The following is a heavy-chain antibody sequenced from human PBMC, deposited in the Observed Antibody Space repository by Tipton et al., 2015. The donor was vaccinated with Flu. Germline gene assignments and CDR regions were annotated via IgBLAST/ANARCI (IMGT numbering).Heavy chain of an antibody. V-gene: IGHV4-61*01. Sequence: TLSLTCTVSGGSISSSSYYWSWIRQPPGKGLEWIGYIYYSGSTNYNPSLKSRVTISVDTSKNQFSLKLSSVTAADTAVYYCARDRPLRGLDSWGQGTLVTVSS. J-gene: IGHJ4*02. CDR1: GGSISSSSYY. D-gene: IGHD3-16*01. CDR3: ARDRPLRGLDS. CDR2: IYYSGST.